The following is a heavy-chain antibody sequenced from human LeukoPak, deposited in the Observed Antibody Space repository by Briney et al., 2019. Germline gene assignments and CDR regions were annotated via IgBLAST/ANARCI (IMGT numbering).Heavy chain of an antibody. CDR3: ARAGRYSYDSSGYYYDAFDI. J-gene: IGHJ3*02. Sequence: GGSLRLSCAASGFTFSSYSMNWVRQAPGKGLEWVSYISSSSSTIYYADSVKGRFTISRDNAKSSLYLQMNSLRAEDTAVSYCARAGRYSYDSSGYYYDAFDIWGQGTMVTVSS. D-gene: IGHD3-22*01. V-gene: IGHV3-48*01. CDR1: GFTFSSYS. CDR2: ISSSSSTI.